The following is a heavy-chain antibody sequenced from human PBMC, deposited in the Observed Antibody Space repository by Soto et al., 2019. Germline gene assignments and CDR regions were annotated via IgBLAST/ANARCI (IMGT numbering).Heavy chain of an antibody. J-gene: IGHJ6*02. CDR3: ARESYDSSGYGRYYYYGMDV. CDR1: GGSISSGGYY. D-gene: IGHD3-22*01. CDR2: IYYSGST. Sequence: QVQLQESGLGLVKPSQTLSLTCTVSGGSISSGGYYWSWIRQHPGKGLEWIGYIYYSGSTYYNPSLKSRVTISVDTSKNQFSLKLSSVTAADTAVYYCARESYDSSGYGRYYYYGMDVWGQGTTVTVSS. V-gene: IGHV4-31*03.